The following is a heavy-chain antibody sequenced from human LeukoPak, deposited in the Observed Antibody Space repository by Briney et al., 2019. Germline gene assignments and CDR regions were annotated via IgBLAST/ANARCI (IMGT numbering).Heavy chain of an antibody. CDR2: MNPNSGNT. V-gene: IGHV1-8*03. CDR1: GYTFTSYD. CDR3: ARNYYDFWSGYPSSYYYYYMDV. Sequence: ASVKASCKASGYTFTSYDINWVRQATGQGLEWMGWMNPNSGNTGYAQKFQGRVTITRNTSISTAYMELSSLRSEDTAVYYCARNYYDFWSGYPSSYYYYYMDVWGKGTTVTVSS. J-gene: IGHJ6*03. D-gene: IGHD3-3*01.